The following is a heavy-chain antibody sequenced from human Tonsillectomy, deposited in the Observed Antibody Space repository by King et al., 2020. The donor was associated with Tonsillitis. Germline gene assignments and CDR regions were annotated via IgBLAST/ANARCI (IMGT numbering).Heavy chain of an antibody. CDR3: AGDGDGYNHFDY. CDR2: IYYSGST. CDR1: GGSISSYY. J-gene: IGHJ4*02. D-gene: IGHD5-24*01. V-gene: IGHV4-59*01. Sequence: VQLQESGPGLVKPSETLSLTCTVSGGSISSYYWSWIRQPPGKGLEWIGYIYYSGSTNYHPSLKSRVTISVDTSKNQFSLKLSSVTAADTAVYYCAGDGDGYNHFDYWGQGTLVTVSS.